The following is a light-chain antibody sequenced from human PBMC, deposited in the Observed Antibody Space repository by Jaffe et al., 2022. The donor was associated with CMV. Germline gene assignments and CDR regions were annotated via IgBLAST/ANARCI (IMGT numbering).Light chain of an antibody. CDR1: QSVLYSSNNQNY. J-gene: IGKJ1*01. CDR3: QQYFNSPT. Sequence: DIVMTQSPDSLAVSLGERATINCKSSQSVLYSSNNQNYLAWYQQKSGQSPKLLIYSASTRQSGVPDRFSGGGSGTDFTLTISSLQAEDVAVYYCQQYFNSPTFGQGTKVEIK. V-gene: IGKV4-1*01. CDR2: SAS.